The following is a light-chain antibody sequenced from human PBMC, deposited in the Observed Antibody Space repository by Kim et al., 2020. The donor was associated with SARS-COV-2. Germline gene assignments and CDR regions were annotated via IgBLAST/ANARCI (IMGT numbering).Light chain of an antibody. Sequence: GQSVTISCTGTSSDVGGQKYVSWYQQQPDKAPKLMIYEVNRRPSGVPDRFSGSKSGNTASLTVSRLQAEDEADYYCTSYGGSNNLVIGGGTQLTVL. CDR3: TSYGGSNNLV. CDR2: EVN. J-gene: IGLJ2*01. V-gene: IGLV2-8*01. CDR1: SSDVGGQKY.